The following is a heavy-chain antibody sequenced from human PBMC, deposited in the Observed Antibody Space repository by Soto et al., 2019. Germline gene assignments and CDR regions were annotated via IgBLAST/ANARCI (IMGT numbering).Heavy chain of an antibody. J-gene: IGHJ4*02. CDR1: GYTFTNSY. CDR2: IIPIGGSA. V-gene: IGHV1-46*01. Sequence: GASVKVSCKASGYTFTNSYIHWVRQTPGQGLQWMGMIIPIGGSATYAQKFQGRVTITADESTSTAYMELSSLRSEDTAVYYCARGPVYDSGPFDYWGQGTLVTVSS. CDR3: ARGPVYDSGPFDY. D-gene: IGHD3-22*01.